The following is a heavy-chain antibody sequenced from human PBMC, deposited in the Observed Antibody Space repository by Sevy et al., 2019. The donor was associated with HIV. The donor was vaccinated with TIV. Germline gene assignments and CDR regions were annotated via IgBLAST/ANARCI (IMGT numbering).Heavy chain of an antibody. CDR2: INHSGST. V-gene: IGHV4-34*01. Sequence: SETLSLTCAVYGGSFSGYYWSWIRQPPGKGLEWIGEINHSGSTNYNPSLKSRVTISVDTSKNQFSLKLSSVTAADTAVYYCARANGGFDYWGQGTLVTASS. D-gene: IGHD2-8*01. CDR1: GGSFSGYY. J-gene: IGHJ4*02. CDR3: ARANGGFDY.